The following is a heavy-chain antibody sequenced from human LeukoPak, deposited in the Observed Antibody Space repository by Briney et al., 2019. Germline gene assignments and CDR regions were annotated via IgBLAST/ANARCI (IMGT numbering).Heavy chain of an antibody. CDR1: GGSISSYY. CDR3: SRSQAAAAYDY. CDR2: IYYSGST. Sequence: PSETLSLTCTVSGGSISSYYWSWIRQPPGKGLEWIGYIYYSGSTNYNPSLESRVTISVDTSKNQFSLKLSSVTAADTAVYYRSRSQAAAAYDYWGQGTLVTVSS. V-gene: IGHV4-59*01. D-gene: IGHD6-13*01. J-gene: IGHJ4*02.